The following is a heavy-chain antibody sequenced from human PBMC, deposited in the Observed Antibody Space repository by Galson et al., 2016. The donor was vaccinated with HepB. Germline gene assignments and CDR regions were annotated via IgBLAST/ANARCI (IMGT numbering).Heavy chain of an antibody. J-gene: IGHJ4*02. V-gene: IGHV2-5*02. CDR2: IYWDDDK. CDR1: GFSLSSIGVG. D-gene: IGHD6-19*01. Sequence: PALVKPTQTLTLTCTFSGFSLSSIGVGVGWLRQPPGKALEWLAVIYWDDDKRYSPSLKSRLTITKDTSKNQVVLTMTNMDPGDTATYYCAQRTAVAGFNYWGQETLLTVSS. CDR3: AQRTAVAGFNY.